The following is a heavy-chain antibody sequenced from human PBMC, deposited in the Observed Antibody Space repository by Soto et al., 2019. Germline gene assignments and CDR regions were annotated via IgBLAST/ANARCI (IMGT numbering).Heavy chain of an antibody. D-gene: IGHD3-22*01. CDR3: ARQPSRGLLFYFYGMDV. CDR1: GYSFTSYW. CDR2: IYPGDSDT. Sequence: GESLKISCKGSGYSFTSYWIGWVRQMPGKGLEWMGIIYPGDSDTRYSPSFQGQVTISADKSISTAYLQWSSLRASDTAMYYCARQPSRGLLFYFYGMDVWGQGTTVTVSS. V-gene: IGHV5-51*01. J-gene: IGHJ6*02.